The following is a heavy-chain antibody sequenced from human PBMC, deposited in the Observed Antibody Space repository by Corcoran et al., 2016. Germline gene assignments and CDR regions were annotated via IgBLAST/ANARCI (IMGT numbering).Heavy chain of an antibody. CDR2: IYYSGST. J-gene: IGHJ4*02. V-gene: IGHV4-59*01. CDR3: ARAVRGGLIDY. D-gene: IGHD3-16*01. Sequence: QVQLQESGPGLVKPSETLSLTCTVSGGSISSYYWSWIRQPPGKGLEWIGYIYYSGSTNYNPSLKSRVTISVDTSKNQFSLKLSSVTAADTAVYYCARAVRGGLIDYWGQGTLVTVSS. CDR1: GGSISSYY.